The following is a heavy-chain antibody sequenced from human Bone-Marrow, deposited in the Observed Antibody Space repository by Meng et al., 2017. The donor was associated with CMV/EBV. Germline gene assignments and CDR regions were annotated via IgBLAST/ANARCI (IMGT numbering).Heavy chain of an antibody. Sequence: GGSLRLSCAASGFTFSSYAMHWVRQAPGKGLEWVAVISYDGSNKYYADSVKGRFTISRDNSKNALYLQMNSLRAEDTAVYYWARDRAGGYSYGYSYGMDVCGQGTTVTVSS. CDR3: ARDRAGGYSYGYSYGMDV. D-gene: IGHD5-18*01. J-gene: IGHJ6*02. CDR1: GFTFSSYA. CDR2: ISYDGSNK. V-gene: IGHV3-30-3*01.